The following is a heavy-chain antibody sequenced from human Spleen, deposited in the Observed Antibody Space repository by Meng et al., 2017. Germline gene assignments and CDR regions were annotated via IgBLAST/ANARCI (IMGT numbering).Heavy chain of an antibody. Sequence: GGSLRLSCAASGFTFSSYEMNWVRQAPGKGLEWVSYISSSGSTIYYADSVKGRFTISRDNAKNSLYLQMNSLRAEDTAVYYCARVRDLGEFGSYYYYYYGMDVWGQGTTVTVSS. J-gene: IGHJ6*02. CDR1: GFTFSSYE. D-gene: IGHD2/OR15-2a*01. V-gene: IGHV3-48*03. CDR3: ARVRDLGEFGSYYYYYYGMDV. CDR2: ISSSGSTI.